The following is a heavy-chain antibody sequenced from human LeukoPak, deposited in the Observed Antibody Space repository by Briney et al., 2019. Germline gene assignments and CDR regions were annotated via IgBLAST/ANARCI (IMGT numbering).Heavy chain of an antibody. CDR1: GDSINNYY. Sequence: PSETLSLTCTVSGDSINNYYWSWLRQPAGKGQEWIGRIYPSGTTNYNPSLKSRVTMSVDTSKNQFSLKLSSVTAADTAFYYCARGICSGGSCYSPGSFDIWGQGTMVTVSS. CDR3: ARGICSGGSCYSPGSFDI. J-gene: IGHJ3*02. D-gene: IGHD2-15*01. V-gene: IGHV4-4*07. CDR2: IYPSGTT.